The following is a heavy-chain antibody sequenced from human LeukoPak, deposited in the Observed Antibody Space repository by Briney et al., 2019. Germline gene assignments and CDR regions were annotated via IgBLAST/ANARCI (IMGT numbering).Heavy chain of an antibody. CDR2: INSDGSST. J-gene: IGHJ4*02. Sequence: PAGSLSLSCAASGYTFSRYWMHWVRHTPGKGLVWVSRINSDGSSTRYADSVKGRFTISRDNAKNTLDLQMSSLRAEDTAVYYCARVDCSGGSCYFDYWGQGTLVTVSS. CDR1: GYTFSRYW. V-gene: IGHV3-74*01. CDR3: ARVDCSGGSCYFDY. D-gene: IGHD2-15*01.